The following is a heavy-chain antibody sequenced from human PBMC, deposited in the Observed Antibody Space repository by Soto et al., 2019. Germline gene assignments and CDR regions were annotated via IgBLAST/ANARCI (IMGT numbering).Heavy chain of an antibody. CDR3: AREMGATNDY. D-gene: IGHD1-26*01. Sequence: QVQLVQSGAEVKKPGSSVKVSCKASGGSFSNYALNWVRQAPGQGLEWMGRIVPFVGITKYAQKFQGRVTITADNSTSTAYMELSSLRSEDTAVYYCAREMGATNDYWSQGTXVTVSS. CDR2: IVPFVGIT. V-gene: IGHV1-69*04. J-gene: IGHJ4*02. CDR1: GGSFSNYA.